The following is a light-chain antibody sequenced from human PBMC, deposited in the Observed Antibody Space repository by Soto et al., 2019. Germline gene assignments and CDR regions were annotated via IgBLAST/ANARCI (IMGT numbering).Light chain of an antibody. CDR2: GAS. V-gene: IGKV3-20*01. Sequence: EIVLTQSPGTLSLSPGERATLSCMASQSVSSSYLAWYQQKPGQAPRLLIYGASSRATGIPDRFSGSGSGTDFTLTISRLEPEDFAVYYCQQYGSSHPWTFGQGTKVEIK. CDR3: QQYGSSHPWT. CDR1: QSVSSSY. J-gene: IGKJ1*01.